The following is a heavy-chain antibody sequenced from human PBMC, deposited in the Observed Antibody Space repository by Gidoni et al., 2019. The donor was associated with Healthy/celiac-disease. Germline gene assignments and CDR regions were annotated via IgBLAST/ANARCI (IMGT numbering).Heavy chain of an antibody. Sequence: QVQLQQWGAGLLKPSETLSLTCAVYGVSFSGYYWSWIRQPPGKGLEWIGEINHSGSTNYNPSLKSRVTISVDTSKNQFSLKLSSVTAADTAVYYCARGYSSSWSWGQGTLVTVSS. CDR3: ARGYSSSWS. CDR1: GVSFSGYY. V-gene: IGHV4-34*01. CDR2: INHSGST. D-gene: IGHD6-13*01. J-gene: IGHJ5*02.